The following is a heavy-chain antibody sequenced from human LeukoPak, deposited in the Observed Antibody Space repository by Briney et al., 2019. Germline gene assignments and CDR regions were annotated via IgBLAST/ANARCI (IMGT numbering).Heavy chain of an antibody. V-gene: IGHV3-66*02. CDR3: ARDLSSSWYNFMDY. CDR2: IYSGGST. J-gene: IGHJ4*02. CDR1: GFTVNSNY. Sequence: PGGSLRLSCEASGFTVNSNYMSWVRQAPGRGLEWVSVIYSGGSTYYADSVKGRFTISRDNSKNTLYLQMNSLRAEDTAVYYCARDLSSSWYNFMDYWGQGTLVTVSS. D-gene: IGHD6-13*01.